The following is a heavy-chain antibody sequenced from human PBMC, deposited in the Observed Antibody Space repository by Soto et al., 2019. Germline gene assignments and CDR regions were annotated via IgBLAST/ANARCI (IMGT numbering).Heavy chain of an antibody. Sequence: XATLSLTSIVSGASFSSDSYYWTWIRQPPGKGLEWIGYTDYSGSTKYNPSLKSRVTISVDTSKNQFSLRVSSVTAADTAMYYCARADRQYCRVSTCYIFDPSGQGTQVTVS. CDR3: ARADRQYCRVSTCYIFDP. CDR2: TDYSGST. D-gene: IGHD2-15*01. CDR1: GASFSSDSYY. V-gene: IGHV4-61*01. J-gene: IGHJ5*02.